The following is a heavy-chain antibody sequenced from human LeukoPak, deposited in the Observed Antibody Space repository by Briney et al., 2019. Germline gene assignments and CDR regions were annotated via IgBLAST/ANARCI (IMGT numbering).Heavy chain of an antibody. CDR2: IKQDGSEK. J-gene: IGHJ4*02. CDR1: GFTFSSYW. CDR3: AKLAVAGINYPFDY. V-gene: IGHV3-7*01. D-gene: IGHD6-19*01. Sequence: GSLRLSCAASGFTFSSYWMSWVRQAPGKGLEWVANIKQDGSEKYYVDSVKGRFTISRDNAKNSLYLQMNSLRAEDTAVYYCAKLAVAGINYPFDYWGQGTLVTVSS.